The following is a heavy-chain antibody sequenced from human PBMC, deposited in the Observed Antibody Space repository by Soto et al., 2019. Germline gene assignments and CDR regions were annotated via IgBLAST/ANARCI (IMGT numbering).Heavy chain of an antibody. J-gene: IGHJ4*02. CDR2: ITPSGGST. Sequence: ASVKVSCKASGYTFTSYDINWARQATGQGLEWMGIITPSGGSTSYAQKFQGRVTMTRDTSTSTVYMELSSLRSEDTAVYYCAGDAPADRDYWRQGTLDTVSS. CDR1: GYTFTSYD. CDR3: AGDAPADRDY. V-gene: IGHV1-46*01.